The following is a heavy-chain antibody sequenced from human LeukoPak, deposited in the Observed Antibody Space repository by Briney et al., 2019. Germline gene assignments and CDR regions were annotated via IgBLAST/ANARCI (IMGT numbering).Heavy chain of an antibody. CDR2: IDYSGST. V-gene: IGHV4-59*01. D-gene: IGHD1-14*01. CDR3: ARVRITMAGDAFDI. CDR1: GDSISRYY. Sequence: SSETLSLTCTVSGDSISRYYWSWIRQPPGKGLEWLGYIDYSGSTNYNPSLKSRATISVDTSKNQFSLKLSSVTAADTAVYYCARVRITMAGDAFDIWGQGTVVTVSS. J-gene: IGHJ3*02.